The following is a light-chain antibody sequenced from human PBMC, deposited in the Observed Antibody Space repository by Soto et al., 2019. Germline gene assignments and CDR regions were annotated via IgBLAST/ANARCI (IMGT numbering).Light chain of an antibody. Sequence: DIQMTQSPSTLSASVGDRVTITCRASQSISTWLAWYQQEPGKAPKLLIHKASSLQSGVPSRFSGSGSGTDFTLTISCLQSDDFATYYCQHETFGQGTKVDIK. CDR1: QSISTW. CDR3: QHET. CDR2: KAS. V-gene: IGKV1-5*03. J-gene: IGKJ1*01.